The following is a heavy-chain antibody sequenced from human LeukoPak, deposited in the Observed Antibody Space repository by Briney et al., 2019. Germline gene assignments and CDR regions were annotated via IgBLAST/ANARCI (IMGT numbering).Heavy chain of an antibody. CDR2: ISGSGSST. D-gene: IGHD6-19*01. CDR1: GFTFSSYG. CDR3: AKDSSGWTIDY. V-gene: IGHV3-23*01. Sequence: GGSLRLSCAASGFTFSSYGMSWVRQAPGKGLEWVSAISGSGSSTYYADSVKGRFTISRDNSKNTLYLQMNSLRAEDTAVYYCAKDSSGWTIDYWGQGTLVTVSS. J-gene: IGHJ4*02.